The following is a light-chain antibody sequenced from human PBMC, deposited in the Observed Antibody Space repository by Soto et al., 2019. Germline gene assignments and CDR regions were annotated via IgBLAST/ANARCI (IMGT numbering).Light chain of an antibody. CDR2: VAS. V-gene: IGKV3-15*01. Sequence: EIVMTQSPATLSVSPGERATLSCKASQSVSTNLALYQQKPGQAPRLLIYVASTRATGIPARVSGSGSGTEFTLTISSLQSEDFAIYYCQQYTNWPRTFGQGTKVDIK. CDR1: QSVSTN. J-gene: IGKJ1*01. CDR3: QQYTNWPRT.